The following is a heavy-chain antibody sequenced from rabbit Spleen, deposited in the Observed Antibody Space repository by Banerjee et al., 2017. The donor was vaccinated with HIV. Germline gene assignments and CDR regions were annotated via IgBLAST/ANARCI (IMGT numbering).Heavy chain of an antibody. CDR1: GFSFSRKYV. CDR2: INIVTGKS. J-gene: IGHJ6*01. D-gene: IGHD8-1*01. V-gene: IGHV1S45*01. CDR3: ARDTGSSFSSYGMDL. Sequence: QEQLEESGGDLVKPEGSLTLTCTASGFSFSRKYVMCWVRQAPGKGLEWIACINIVTGKSVYANWAKGRFIMSRTSSTTVTLQMTSLTVADTATYFCARDTGSSFSSYGMDLWGPGTLVTVS.